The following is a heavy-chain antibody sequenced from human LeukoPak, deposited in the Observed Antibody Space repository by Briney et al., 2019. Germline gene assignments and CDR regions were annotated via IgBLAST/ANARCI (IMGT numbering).Heavy chain of an antibody. CDR3: SRENGAFSPFGY. D-gene: IGHD2/OR15-2a*01. J-gene: IGHJ4*02. Sequence: SGTLSLTCGVSGGSISNTNWWSWVHQPPGLCLEWCGEISLTGLTHYNPSLESRVTVSLDKTKKQLSLNLTPETAANTAVNYCSRENGAFSPFGYWGQGTLVTVLS. CDR1: GGSISNTNW. V-gene: IGHV4-4*02. CDR2: ISLTGLT.